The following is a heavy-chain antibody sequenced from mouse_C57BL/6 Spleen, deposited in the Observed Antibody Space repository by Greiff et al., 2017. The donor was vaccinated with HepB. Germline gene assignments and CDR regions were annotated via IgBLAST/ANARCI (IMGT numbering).Heavy chain of an antibody. J-gene: IGHJ3*01. D-gene: IGHD3-3*01. Sequence: QVQLQQPGAELVKPGASVKLSCKASGYTFTSYWMQWVKQRPGQGLEWIGEIDPSDSYTNYNQKFKGKATLTVDTSSSTAYMQLSSLTSEDSAVYYCAREGLYPRWFAYWGQGTLVTVSA. CDR1: GYTFTSYW. V-gene: IGHV1-50*01. CDR2: IDPSDSYT. CDR3: AREGLYPRWFAY.